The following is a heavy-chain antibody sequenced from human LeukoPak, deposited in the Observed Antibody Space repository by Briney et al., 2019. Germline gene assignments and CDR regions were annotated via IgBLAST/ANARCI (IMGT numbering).Heavy chain of an antibody. CDR1: GLXFSSYA. CDR2: ISGNGGGT. J-gene: IGHJ4*02. D-gene: IGHD6-13*01. CDR3: AKSFGYSRSWFDN. V-gene: IGHV3-23*01. Sequence: PGGSLRLSCAASGLXFSSYAISWVRQAPGKGLEWVSGISGNGGGTYYADSVKGRFTISRDNSKNTLYLQMNSLRVEDTAVYYCAKSFGYSRSWFDNWGQGTLVTVSS.